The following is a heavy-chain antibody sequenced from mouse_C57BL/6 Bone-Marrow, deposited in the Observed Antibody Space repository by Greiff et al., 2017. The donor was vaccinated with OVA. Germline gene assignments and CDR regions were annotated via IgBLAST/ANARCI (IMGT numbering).Heavy chain of an antibody. V-gene: IGHV5-4*01. J-gene: IGHJ4*01. Sequence: EVKLMESGGGLVKPGGSLKLSCAASGFTFSSYAMSWVRQTPEKRLEWVATISDGGSYTYYPDNVKGRFTISRDNAKNNLYLQMSHLKSEDTAVYYCARDRYSNYVDYWGQGTSVTVSS. CDR2: ISDGGSYT. CDR3: ARDRYSNYVDY. D-gene: IGHD2-5*01. CDR1: GFTFSSYA.